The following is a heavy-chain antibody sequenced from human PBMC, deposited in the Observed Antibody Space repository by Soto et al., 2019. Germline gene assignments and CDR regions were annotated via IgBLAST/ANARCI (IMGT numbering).Heavy chain of an antibody. CDR3: ARDRSSSWYNGTFYFDS. V-gene: IGHV1-69*06. J-gene: IGHJ4*02. D-gene: IGHD6-19*01. Sequence: VQLVQSGAEVRKPGSSVKVSCKASGGTFTTYDISWVRQAPGQGLEWMGGIIPLFDATKYAQKFQGRVTITADKSTGTAYMELISLRSEDTAMYYCARDRSSSWYNGTFYFDSWGQGTLVTVSS. CDR2: IIPLFDAT. CDR1: GGTFTTYD.